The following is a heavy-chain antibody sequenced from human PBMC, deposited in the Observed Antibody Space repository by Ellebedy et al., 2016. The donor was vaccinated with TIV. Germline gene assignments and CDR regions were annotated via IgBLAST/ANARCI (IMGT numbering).Heavy chain of an antibody. J-gene: IGHJ5*02. CDR1: SGPISSCSYY. CDR2: IDYSGST. V-gene: IGHV4-39*01. CDR3: ARHVDEYSSSKRFDP. Sequence: MPSETLSLTCTVSSGPISSCSYYWGWICQPPGKGLEWIGSIDYSGSTYYKPSLKSRVTISVDTSKHQLSLKLSSVTAADTAVYYCARHVDEYSSSKRFDPWGQGTLVTVSS. D-gene: IGHD6-6*01.